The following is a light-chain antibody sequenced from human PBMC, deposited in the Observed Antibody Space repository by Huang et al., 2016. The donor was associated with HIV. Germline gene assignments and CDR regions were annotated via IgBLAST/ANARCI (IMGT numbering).Light chain of an antibody. V-gene: IGKV1-9*01. J-gene: IGKJ4*01. CDR3: QQLDSYART. Sequence: IQLTQPPSSLSASVGDRITITCRASQGIIIHLAWYQKKAGKAPTLLSYGASTLQSGVPSGFGGSGDGTHFTLTISSLQPEDFATYYCQQLDSYARTFGEGTKVDIK. CDR2: GAS. CDR1: QGIIIH.